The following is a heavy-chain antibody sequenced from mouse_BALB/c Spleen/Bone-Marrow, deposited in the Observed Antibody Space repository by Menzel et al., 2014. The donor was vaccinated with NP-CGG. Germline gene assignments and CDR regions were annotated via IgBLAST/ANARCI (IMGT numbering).Heavy chain of an antibody. D-gene: IGHD2-14*01. CDR1: GFNIKDTY. J-gene: IGHJ3*01. Sequence: VQLKQSGAELVKPGASVKLSCTASGFNIKDTYMHWVKQRPEQGLEWIVGIDPANGNTKYDPKFQGKATITADTSSNTAYLQLSSLTSEATAVYYCAYYRYDEGGFAFWGQGTLVTVSA. CDR3: AYYRYDEGGFAF. V-gene: IGHV14-3*02. CDR2: IDPANGNT.